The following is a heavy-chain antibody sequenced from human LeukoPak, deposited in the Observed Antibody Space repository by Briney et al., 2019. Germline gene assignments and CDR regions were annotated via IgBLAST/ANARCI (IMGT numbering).Heavy chain of an antibody. D-gene: IGHD2-15*01. Sequence: ASVKVSCKVSGYTLTELSMHWVRQAPGKGLEWMGGFDPEDGETIYAQKFQGRVTMTEDTSTDTACMELSSLRSEDTAVYYCARGGPIYCSGDSCYPGDYWGQGTLVTVSS. CDR2: FDPEDGET. V-gene: IGHV1-24*01. CDR1: GYTLTELS. CDR3: ARGGPIYCSGDSCYPGDY. J-gene: IGHJ4*02.